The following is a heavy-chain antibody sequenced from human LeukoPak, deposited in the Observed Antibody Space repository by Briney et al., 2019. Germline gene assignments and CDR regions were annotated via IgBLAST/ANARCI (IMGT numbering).Heavy chain of an antibody. CDR1: GFTFSSYW. Sequence: GGSLRLSCAASGFTFSSYWMSWVRQAPGKGPEWVANIKKDGSEKYYVDSVKGRFTISRDNAKNSLYLQMNSLRADDTAVYYCARDFHGYSSGWPTHRGNDYWGQGTLVTVSS. D-gene: IGHD6-19*01. CDR2: IKKDGSEK. J-gene: IGHJ4*02. CDR3: ARDFHGYSSGWPTHRGNDY. V-gene: IGHV3-7*01.